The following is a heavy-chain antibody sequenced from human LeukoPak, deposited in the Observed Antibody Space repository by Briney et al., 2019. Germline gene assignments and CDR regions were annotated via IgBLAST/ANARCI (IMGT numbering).Heavy chain of an antibody. Sequence: ASVKVSCKASGYTFTSYDINWVRQATGQGLEWMGWMNPNSGNTGYAQKFKGRVTMTRNTSISTAYMELSSLRSEDTAVYYCARGNLYDFWSGYYPYYYYMDVWGKGTTVTVSS. V-gene: IGHV1-8*01. CDR2: MNPNSGNT. J-gene: IGHJ6*03. D-gene: IGHD3-3*01. CDR3: ARGNLYDFWSGYYPYYYYMDV. CDR1: GYTFTSYD.